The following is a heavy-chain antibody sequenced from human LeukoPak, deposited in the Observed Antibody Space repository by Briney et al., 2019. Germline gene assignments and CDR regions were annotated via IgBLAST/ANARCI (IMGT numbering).Heavy chain of an antibody. D-gene: IGHD2-15*01. J-gene: IGHJ2*01. Sequence: PGRSLRLSCAASGFTFSSYAMHWVRQAPGKGLEWVAVISYDGSNKYYADSVKGRFTISRDNSKSTLYLQMNNLRAEDTAVYYCASSGYCSGGSCYLRYWYFDLWGRGTLVIVSS. CDR2: ISYDGSNK. CDR1: GFTFSSYA. CDR3: ASSGYCSGGSCYLRYWYFDL. V-gene: IGHV3-30-3*01.